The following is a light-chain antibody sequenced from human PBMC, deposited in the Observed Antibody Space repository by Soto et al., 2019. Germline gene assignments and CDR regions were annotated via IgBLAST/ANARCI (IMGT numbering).Light chain of an antibody. CDR2: EVS. Sequence: QSAPAQPASLSGAPGQSIPISCPGTRRDVGSYNLVSWYQQHPGKAPKLMIYEVSKRPSGVSNRFSGSKSGNTASLTISGLQAEDEADYYCSSYACSSTPLIFGTGTKVTVL. CDR3: SSYACSSTPLI. CDR1: RRDVGSYNL. J-gene: IGLJ1*01. V-gene: IGLV2-23*02.